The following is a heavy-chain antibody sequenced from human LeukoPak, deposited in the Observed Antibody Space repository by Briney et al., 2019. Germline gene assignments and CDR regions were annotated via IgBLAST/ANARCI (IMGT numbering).Heavy chain of an antibody. CDR3: ARQLPSCSGGSCYLGWFDP. D-gene: IGHD2-15*01. CDR2: IYEWESP. Sequence: SETLSLTCTVSGGSISSGSYYWGWIRPPPGKGLEWVGSIYEWESPQYTPPLETRVTISVDTSKNQFSLKLSSVTSADTAVYYCARQLPSCSGGSCYLGWFDPWGQGTLVTVSS. CDR1: GGSISSGSYY. J-gene: IGHJ5*02. V-gene: IGHV4-39*01.